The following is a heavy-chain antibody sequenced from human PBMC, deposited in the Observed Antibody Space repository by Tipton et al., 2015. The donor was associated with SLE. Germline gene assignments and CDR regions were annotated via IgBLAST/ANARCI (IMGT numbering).Heavy chain of an antibody. CDR1: GVSISSRTYY. D-gene: IGHD2-8*02. CDR3: ARGKISWAVFVVKNYLDS. CDR2: IYHSGST. V-gene: IGHV4-39*07. Sequence: TLSLTCTVSGVSISSRTYYWGWIRQPPGKGLEWIGSIYHSGSTYYNPSLKSRATISVDTSRNQFSLRLTSVTAADTAVYYCARGKISWAVFVVKNYLDSWGQGTLVTVSS. J-gene: IGHJ4*02.